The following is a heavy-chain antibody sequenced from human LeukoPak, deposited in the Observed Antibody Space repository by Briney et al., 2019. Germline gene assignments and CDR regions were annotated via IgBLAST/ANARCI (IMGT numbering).Heavy chain of an antibody. CDR1: GGSFSGYY. CDR2: INHSGST. V-gene: IGHV4-34*01. D-gene: IGHD3-3*01. CDR3: ARVVTYDFWSGYYSHGMDV. Sequence: PSETLSLTCAVYGGSFSGYYWSWIRQPPGKGLEWIGEINHSGSTNYNPSLKSRVTISVDTSKKQFSVKLSSVTAADTAVYYCARVVTYDFWSGYYSHGMDVWGQGTTVTVSS. J-gene: IGHJ6*02.